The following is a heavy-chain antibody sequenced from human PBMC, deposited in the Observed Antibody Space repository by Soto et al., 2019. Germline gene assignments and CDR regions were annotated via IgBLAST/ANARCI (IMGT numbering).Heavy chain of an antibody. CDR1: GYTFSNYG. CDR2: ISLYSDGT. Sequence: SVKVSCKTSGYTFSNYGITWVRQAPGQPLEWLGWISLYSDGTNYAQKFQGRVSMTTDTSTTTAYMELRGLRSDDTAVYYCARVVPGAEAWFGPWGQGTLVTVSS. J-gene: IGHJ5*02. CDR3: ARVVPGAEAWFGP. V-gene: IGHV1-18*01. D-gene: IGHD2-2*01.